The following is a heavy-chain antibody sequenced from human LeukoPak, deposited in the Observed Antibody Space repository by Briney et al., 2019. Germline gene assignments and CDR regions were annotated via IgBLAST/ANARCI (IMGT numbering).Heavy chain of an antibody. Sequence: PSETLSLTCAVYGGSISGYYWSWIRQPPGKGLEWIGEINHSGSTNYNPSLKSRVTISVDTSKNHFSLNLRSVTAADTAVYYCARRSYNSPFRYWGQGTPVTVSS. CDR2: INHSGST. D-gene: IGHD5-24*01. CDR3: ARRSYNSPFRY. V-gene: IGHV4-34*01. J-gene: IGHJ4*02. CDR1: GGSISGYY.